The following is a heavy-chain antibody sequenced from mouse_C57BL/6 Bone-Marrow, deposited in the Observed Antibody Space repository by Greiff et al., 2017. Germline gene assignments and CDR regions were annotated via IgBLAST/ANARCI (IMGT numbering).Heavy chain of an antibody. V-gene: IGHV1-64*01. J-gene: IGHJ2*01. D-gene: IGHD2-3*01. CDR2: IHPNSGST. CDR3: ARQRWLLLYYFDY. Sequence: QVQLQQPGPELVQPGASVTLSCKASGYTFTSYWMHWVQQTPGQGLEWLGMIHPNSGSTNYNEKVKSKAILTVDKYSRRDYMQISSLTYEDSAVKYCARQRWLLLYYFDYWGQGTTLTVSS. CDR1: GYTFTSYW.